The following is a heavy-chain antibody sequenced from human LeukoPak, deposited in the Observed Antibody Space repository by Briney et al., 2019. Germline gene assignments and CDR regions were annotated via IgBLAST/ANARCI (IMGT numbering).Heavy chain of an antibody. V-gene: IGHV1-69*04. D-gene: IGHD6-13*01. CDR1: GGTFSSYA. J-gene: IGHJ4*02. Sequence: SVKVSCKASGGTFSSYAISWVRQAPGQGLEWMGRIIPILGIANYAQKFQGRVTMTRDTSTSTVYMELSSLRSEDTAVYYCARVSAAGTPNYFDYWGQGTLVTVSS. CDR2: IIPILGIA. CDR3: ARVSAAGTPNYFDY.